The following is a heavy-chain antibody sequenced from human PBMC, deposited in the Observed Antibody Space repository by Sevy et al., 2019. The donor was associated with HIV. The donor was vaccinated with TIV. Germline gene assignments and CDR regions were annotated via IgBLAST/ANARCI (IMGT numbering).Heavy chain of an antibody. V-gene: IGHV1-24*01. CDR2: FDPEDGET. CDR1: GYTLTELS. CDR3: ATEGYSSSTKDAFDI. D-gene: IGHD6-6*01. J-gene: IGHJ3*02. Sequence: ASVKVSCKVSGYTLTELSMHWVRQAPGKGLEWMGGFDPEDGETIYAQKFRGRVTMTEDTSTDTAYMELSSLRSEDTAVYYCATEGYSSSTKDAFDIWGQGTMVTVSS.